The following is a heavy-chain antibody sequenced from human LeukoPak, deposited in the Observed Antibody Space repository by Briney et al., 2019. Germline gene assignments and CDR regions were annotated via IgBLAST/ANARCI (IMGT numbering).Heavy chain of an antibody. V-gene: IGHV3-21*04. J-gene: IGHJ4*02. D-gene: IGHD5-18*01. Sequence: AGGSLRLSCAASGFTFSSYSMNWVRQAPGKGLEWVSSISSSSSYIYYADSVKGRFTISRDNSKNTLYLQVNSLRAEDTAVYYCAKGNGYSYGRYYFDYWGQGTLVTVSS. CDR1: GFTFSSYS. CDR3: AKGNGYSYGRYYFDY. CDR2: ISSSSSYI.